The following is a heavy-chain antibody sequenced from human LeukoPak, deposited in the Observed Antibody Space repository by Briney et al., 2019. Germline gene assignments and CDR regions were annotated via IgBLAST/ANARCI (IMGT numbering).Heavy chain of an antibody. CDR2: IGSSNTI. D-gene: IGHD3-16*02. J-gene: IGHJ4*02. V-gene: IGHV3-69-1*01. Sequence: AGGSLRLSCAASGFTVSRNYMSWVRQAPGKGLEWLSYIGSSNTIYSADSVKGRFTISRDNAKNSLYLQMNSLRAEDTAVYYCARGSFLITFGGLIVWGQGTLVTVSS. CDR3: ARGSFLITFGGLIV. CDR1: GFTVSRNY.